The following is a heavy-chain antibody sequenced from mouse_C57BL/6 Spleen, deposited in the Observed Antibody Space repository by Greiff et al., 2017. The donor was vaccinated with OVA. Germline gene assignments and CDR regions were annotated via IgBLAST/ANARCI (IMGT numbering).Heavy chain of an antibody. CDR3: ARDGYSNYVDFDY. CDR2: ISSGSSTI. CDR1: GFTFSDYG. V-gene: IGHV5-17*01. D-gene: IGHD2-5*01. J-gene: IGHJ2*01. Sequence: VQLKQSGGGLVKPGGSLKLSCAASGFTFSDYGMHWVRQAPEKGLEWVAYISSGSSTIYYADTVKGRFTISRDNAKNTLFLQMTSLRSEDTAMYYCARDGYSNYVDFDYWGQGTTLTVSS.